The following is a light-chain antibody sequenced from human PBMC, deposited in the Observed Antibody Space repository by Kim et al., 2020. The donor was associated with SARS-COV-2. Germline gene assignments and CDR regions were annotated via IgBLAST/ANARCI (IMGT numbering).Light chain of an antibody. CDR3: GADHGSGSNIVSV. J-gene: IGLJ3*02. Sequence: QLVLTQPPSASASLGASVTLTCTLSSGYSNYKVDWYQQRPGKGPRFVIRVGTGGIVGSKEDDIPDSFSVLGSGLNRYLTIKNIQEEDESDYHCGADHGSGSNIVSVCGGGTQLTIL. V-gene: IGLV9-49*01. CDR1: SGYSNYK. CDR2: VGTGGIVG.